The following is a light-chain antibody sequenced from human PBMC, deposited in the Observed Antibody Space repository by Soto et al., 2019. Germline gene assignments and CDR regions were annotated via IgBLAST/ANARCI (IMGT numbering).Light chain of an antibody. V-gene: IGLV2-23*01. Sequence: QSALTQPASVSGSPGQSITISCTRSSTDFENYNLVSWYQHCPDKAPKLIIYEGTKRPSEISDRFSASESDTTASLIISGLQPEDEADYYCSSYAGSSARVVFGGGTKLTVL. CDR1: STDFENYNL. CDR2: EGT. J-gene: IGLJ2*01. CDR3: SSYAGSSARVV.